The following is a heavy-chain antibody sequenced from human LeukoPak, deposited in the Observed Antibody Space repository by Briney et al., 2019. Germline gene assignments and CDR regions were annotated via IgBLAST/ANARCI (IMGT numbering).Heavy chain of an antibody. J-gene: IGHJ5*02. CDR1: GGSISSYY. D-gene: IGHD5-12*01. Sequence: TPSETLSLTCTVSGGSISSYYWSWIRQPAGKGLEWIGRIYTSGSTNYNPSLKSRVTMSVDTSKNEFSLKLSSVTAADTAVYYCAREDNGRLQGWFDPWGQGTLVTVSS. CDR3: AREDNGRLQGWFDP. V-gene: IGHV4-4*07. CDR2: IYTSGST.